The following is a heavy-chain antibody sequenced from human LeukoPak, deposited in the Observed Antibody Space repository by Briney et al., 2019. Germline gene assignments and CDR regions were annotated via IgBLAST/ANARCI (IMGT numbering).Heavy chain of an antibody. Sequence: SETLSLTCTVSGGSISSGGYYWSWIRQPPGKGLEWIGYIYHSGSTYYNPSLKSRVTISVDTSKNQFSLRLSSVTAADTAVYYCARTFGDYYYDSSGYYSFDYWGQGTLVTVSS. V-gene: IGHV4-30-2*01. D-gene: IGHD3-22*01. CDR1: GGSISSGGYY. J-gene: IGHJ4*02. CDR2: IYHSGST. CDR3: ARTFGDYYYDSSGYYSFDY.